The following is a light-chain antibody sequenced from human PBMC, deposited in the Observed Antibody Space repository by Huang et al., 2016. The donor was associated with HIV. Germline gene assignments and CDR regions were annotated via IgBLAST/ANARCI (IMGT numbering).Light chain of an antibody. CDR1: QSVSSKD. CDR3: QQYGNSPRA. CDR2: GAS. J-gene: IGKJ2*01. V-gene: IGKV3-20*01. Sequence: EIVLTQSPGTLSLSPGERATLSCRASQSVSSKDLAWYQQKPGQAHRLRIYGASSRATGIPDRFSGSGSGTDFTLTISRLEPEDFAVYYCQQYGNSPRAFGQGTKLEIK.